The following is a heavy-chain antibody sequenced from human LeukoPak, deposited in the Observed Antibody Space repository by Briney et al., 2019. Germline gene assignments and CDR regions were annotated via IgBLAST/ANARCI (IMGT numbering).Heavy chain of an antibody. V-gene: IGHV4-39*07. J-gene: IGHJ4*02. CDR1: GGSISSSSYY. D-gene: IGHD3-16*02. Sequence: SETLSLTCTVSGGSISSSSYYWGWILQPPGKGLEWIGSIYYSGSTYYNPSLKSRVTISVDTSKNQFSLKLSSVTAADTAVYYCSRAPDYVWGSYRYRLSYFDYWGQGTLVTVSS. CDR3: SRAPDYVWGSYRYRLSYFDY. CDR2: IYYSGST.